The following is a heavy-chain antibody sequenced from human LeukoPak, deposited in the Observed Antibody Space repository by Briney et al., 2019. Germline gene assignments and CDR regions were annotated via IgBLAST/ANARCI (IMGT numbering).Heavy chain of an antibody. CDR2: IKQDGSEK. CDR1: GFTFSSYW. Sequence: TGGSLRLSCAASGFTFSSYWMSWVRQAPGKGPEWVANIKQDGSEKYYVDSVKGRFTISRDNAKNSLYLQMNSLRAEDTAVYYCARGGTYYYDSSGYAFDYWGQGTLVTVSS. D-gene: IGHD3-22*01. CDR3: ARGGTYYYDSSGYAFDY. J-gene: IGHJ4*02. V-gene: IGHV3-7*01.